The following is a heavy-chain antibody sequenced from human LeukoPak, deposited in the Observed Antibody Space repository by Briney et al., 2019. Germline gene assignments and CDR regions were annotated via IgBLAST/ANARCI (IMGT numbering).Heavy chain of an antibody. CDR2: IYYSGST. Sequence: SGPTLVKPSETLSLTCTVSGGSISGYYWSWIRQPPGKGLEWIGYIYYSGSTKYNPSLKSRVTMSVDTSRNQFSLKLSSVTAADTAVYDCARGGLENGYHPNDGFDIWGQGTMVTVSS. V-gene: IGHV4-59*01. D-gene: IGHD3-22*01. CDR1: GGSISGYY. CDR3: ARGGLENGYHPNDGFDI. J-gene: IGHJ3*02.